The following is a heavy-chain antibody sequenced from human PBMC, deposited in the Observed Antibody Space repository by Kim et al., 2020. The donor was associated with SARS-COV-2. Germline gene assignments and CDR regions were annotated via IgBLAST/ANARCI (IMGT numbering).Heavy chain of an antibody. D-gene: IGHD6-19*01. Sequence: SETLSLTCAVYGGSFSGYYWSWIRQPPGKGLEWIGEINHSGSTNYNPSLKSRVTISVDTSKNQFSLKLSSVTAADTAVYYCARGRGVEAVAGMYFQHCG. CDR2: INHSGST. J-gene: IGHJ1*01. CDR1: GGSFSGYY. CDR3: ARGRGVEAVAGMYFQH. V-gene: IGHV4-34*01.